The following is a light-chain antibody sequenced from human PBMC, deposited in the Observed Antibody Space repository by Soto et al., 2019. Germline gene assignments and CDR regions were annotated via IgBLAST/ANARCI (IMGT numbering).Light chain of an antibody. CDR3: CSYAGTL. CDR1: SSDVGSYNL. J-gene: IGLJ2*01. V-gene: IGLV2-23*01. Sequence: QSALTQPASVSGSPGQSITISCTGTSSDVGSYNLVSWYQQHPGKAPKLTIYEGSKRPSGVSNRFSGSKSGNTASLTISGLQAEDEADYYCCSYAGTLFGGGTKLTVL. CDR2: EGS.